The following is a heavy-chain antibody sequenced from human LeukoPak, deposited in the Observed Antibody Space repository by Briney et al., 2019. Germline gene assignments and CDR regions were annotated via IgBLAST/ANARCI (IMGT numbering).Heavy chain of an antibody. CDR2: IYNSVN. V-gene: IGHV4-59*01. CDR3: AILPTL. CDR1: GASISGYY. J-gene: IGHJ4*02. Sequence: IPSETLSLTCTVSGASISGYYWSWLRQPPGKGLEWIGYIYNSVNDYNPSLKSRVIISSDPSKNQFSLRLSSMTAADTAVYYCAILPTLWGQGTLVTVSS.